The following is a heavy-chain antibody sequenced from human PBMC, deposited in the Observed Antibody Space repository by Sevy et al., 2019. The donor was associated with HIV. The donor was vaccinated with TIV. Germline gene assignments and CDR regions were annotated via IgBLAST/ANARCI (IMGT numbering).Heavy chain of an antibody. CDR2: IYYSGST. D-gene: IGHD3-22*01. J-gene: IGHJ4*02. Sequence: SETLSLTCTVSGGSISSYYWSWIRQPPGKGLEWIGYIYYSGSTNYNPSLKSRVTISVDTSKNQFSLKLSSVTAADTAVYYCARVRDSSGYWETDYFDYWGQGTLVTVSS. V-gene: IGHV4-59*01. CDR3: ARVRDSSGYWETDYFDY. CDR1: GGSISSYY.